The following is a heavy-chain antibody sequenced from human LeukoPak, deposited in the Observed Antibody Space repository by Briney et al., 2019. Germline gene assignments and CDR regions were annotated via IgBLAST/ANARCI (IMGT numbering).Heavy chain of an antibody. V-gene: IGHV4-59*01. CDR2: IYYSGST. Sequence: SETLSLTCTVSGGSISSYYWSWIRQPPGKGLEWIGYIYYSGSTNYNPSLKSRVTISVDTPKNQLSLKLSSVTAADTAVYYCARVSTGDAFDIWGQGTMVTVSS. J-gene: IGHJ3*02. CDR3: ARVSTGDAFDI. D-gene: IGHD2-2*01. CDR1: GGSISSYY.